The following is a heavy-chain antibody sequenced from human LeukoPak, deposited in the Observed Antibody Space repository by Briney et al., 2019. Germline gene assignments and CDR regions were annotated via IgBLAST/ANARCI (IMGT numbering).Heavy chain of an antibody. CDR1: GFIFSNYG. CDR3: VRVNDYGDRNLYYFGY. CDR2: ISSDGDNT. D-gene: IGHD4-17*01. V-gene: IGHV3-64D*06. Sequence: GGPLRLSCSASGFIFSNYGMYWVRQAPGKGLEFVSAISSDGDNTFYADSAKGRFTISRDNSKNTLYLQTSSLRGEDTAVYYCVRVNDYGDRNLYYFGYWGQGTLVTVSS. J-gene: IGHJ4*02.